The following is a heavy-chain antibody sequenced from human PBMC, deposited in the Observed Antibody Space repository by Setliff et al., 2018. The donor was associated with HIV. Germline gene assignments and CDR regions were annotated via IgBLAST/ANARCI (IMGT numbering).Heavy chain of an antibody. CDR3: ARHAGPHYYDSSGPS. Sequence: PSETLSLTCTVSGGSISSYYWSWIRQPPGKGLERIGYIYYNGNTNYNPPLKSRVTISVDTSKNQLSLKLSSVTAADTAVYYCARHAGPHYYDSSGPSWGPGTLVTVSS. J-gene: IGHJ5*02. CDR2: IYYNGNT. CDR1: GGSISSYY. V-gene: IGHV4-59*01. D-gene: IGHD3-22*01.